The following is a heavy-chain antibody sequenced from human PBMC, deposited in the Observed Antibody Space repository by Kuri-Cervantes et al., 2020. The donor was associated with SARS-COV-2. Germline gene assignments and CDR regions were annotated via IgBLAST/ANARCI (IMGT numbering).Heavy chain of an antibody. CDR1: GGSFSGYY. CDR2: INHSGST. Sequence: SQTLSLTCAVYGGSFSGYYWSWIRQPPGKGLEWIGEINHSGSTNYNPSLKSRVTISVGTSKNQFSLKLSSVTAADTAVYYCARPGYCSSTSCYNNWFDPWGQGTLVTVSS. D-gene: IGHD2-2*02. J-gene: IGHJ5*02. V-gene: IGHV4-34*01. CDR3: ARPGYCSSTSCYNNWFDP.